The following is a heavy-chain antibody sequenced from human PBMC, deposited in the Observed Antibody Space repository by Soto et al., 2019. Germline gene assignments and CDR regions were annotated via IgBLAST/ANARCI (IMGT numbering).Heavy chain of an antibody. Sequence: SETLSLTCSVSGGSITTSSYNWEWIRQPPGKGLEWIGTIYYDGSTSYNPSLKSQVTISVGTSKNHFALKVNSVTAADTAVYYCARFYGNAFDVWGRGTVVTVSS. CDR2: IYYDGST. J-gene: IGHJ3*01. D-gene: IGHD3-10*01. V-gene: IGHV4-39*02. CDR3: ARFYGNAFDV. CDR1: GGSITTSSYN.